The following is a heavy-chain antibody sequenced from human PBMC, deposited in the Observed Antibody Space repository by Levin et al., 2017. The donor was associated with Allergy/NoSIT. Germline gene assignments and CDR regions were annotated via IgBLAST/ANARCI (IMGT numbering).Heavy chain of an antibody. V-gene: IGHV3-21*01. J-gene: IGHJ4*02. D-gene: IGHD2-2*01. Sequence: GGSLRLSCAASGFTFSSYSMNWVRQAPGKGLEWVSSISSSSSYIYYADSVKGRFTISRDNAKNSLYLQMNSLRAEDTAVYYCARDWCPRSSTSCPAYYFDYWGQGTLVTVSS. CDR2: ISSSSSYI. CDR1: GFTFSSYS. CDR3: ARDWCPRSSTSCPAYYFDY.